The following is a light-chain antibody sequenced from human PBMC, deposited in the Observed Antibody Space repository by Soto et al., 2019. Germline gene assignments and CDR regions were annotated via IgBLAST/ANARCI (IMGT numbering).Light chain of an antibody. CDR1: QTMTRAY. Sequence: EIVLMQSPGTLSLSPGERATLSCRASQTMTRAYVAWYQQKPGQAPMLLIYAASYRATGLSDKFSGSGSGTDFSLTISRLEPEDSAVYYCHQYHSPPQTFGQGTKVEIK. CDR2: AAS. V-gene: IGKV3-20*01. CDR3: HQYHSPPQT. J-gene: IGKJ2*01.